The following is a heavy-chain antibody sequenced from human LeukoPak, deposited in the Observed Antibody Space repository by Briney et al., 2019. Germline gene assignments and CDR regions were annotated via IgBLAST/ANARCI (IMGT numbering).Heavy chain of an antibody. J-gene: IGHJ6*03. CDR3: ARGHSGYSSGWARGHYYYYMDV. CDR1: GGSFSGYY. Sequence: KSSETLSLTCAVYGGSFSGYYWSWIRQPPGKGLEWIGEINHSGSTNYNPSLKSRVTISVDTSKNQFSLKLSSVTAADTAVYYCARGHSGYSSGWARGHYYYYMDVWGKGTTVTVSS. V-gene: IGHV4-34*01. CDR2: INHSGST. D-gene: IGHD6-19*01.